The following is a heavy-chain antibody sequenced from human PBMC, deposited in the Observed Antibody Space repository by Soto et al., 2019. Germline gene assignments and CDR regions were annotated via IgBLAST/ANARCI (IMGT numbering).Heavy chain of an antibody. V-gene: IGHV3-48*02. J-gene: IGHJ4*02. CDR3: ARDKVNWYDSTPFDY. CDR2: ISIGSGAK. CDR1: GFTFSSYN. D-gene: IGHD3-3*01. Sequence: EVQLVESGGGLVQPGGSLRLSCAASGFTFSSYNMNWVRQAPGKGLEWISYISIGSGAKYYADSVKGRFTISRDNAKNSLYLQMNSLRDEDSAVYYCARDKVNWYDSTPFDYWGQGTLVTVSS.